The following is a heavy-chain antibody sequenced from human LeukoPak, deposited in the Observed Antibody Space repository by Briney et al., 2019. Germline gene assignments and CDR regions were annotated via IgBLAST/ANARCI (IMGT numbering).Heavy chain of an antibody. V-gene: IGHV4-38-2*01. CDR2: IHHSGST. J-gene: IGHJ4*02. CDR3: ARVNWNPDY. D-gene: IGHD1-1*01. CDR1: GYSISRGYH. Sequence: SETLSLTCAVSGYSISRGYHWGWIRQPPGKGLEWIGSIHHSGSTYYNSSLKSRVTISVDTSKNQFSLKVSSVTAANTAVYYCARVNWNPDYWGQGTLVTVSS.